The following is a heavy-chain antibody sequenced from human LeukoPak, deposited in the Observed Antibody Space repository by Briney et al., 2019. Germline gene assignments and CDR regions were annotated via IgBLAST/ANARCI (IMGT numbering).Heavy chain of an antibody. J-gene: IGHJ4*02. CDR3: AREGRGYYDSSGYDY. CDR1: GYTFTSYA. D-gene: IGHD3-22*01. Sequence: ASVKVSCKASGYTFTSYAMHWVRQAPGQRLEWMGWINADNGNTKYSQEFQGRVTITRDTSASTAYMELSSLRSEDMAVYYCAREGRGYYDSSGYDYWGQGTLVTVSS. CDR2: INADNGNT. V-gene: IGHV1-3*03.